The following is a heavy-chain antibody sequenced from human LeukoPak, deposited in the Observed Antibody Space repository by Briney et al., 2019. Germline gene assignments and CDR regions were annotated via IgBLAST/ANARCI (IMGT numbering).Heavy chain of an antibody. CDR2: VYFTGST. D-gene: IGHD3-22*01. V-gene: IGHV4-59*11. CDR3: ARVTGYMIEDYFDY. J-gene: IGHJ4*02. CDR1: GGSISNHY. Sequence: SETLSLTCRVSGGSISNHYWSWFRQPPGKGLEWIGYVYFTGSTNYTPSLHSRVTISIDTSKNQFSLDLTYVTAADTAVYYCARVTGYMIEDYFDYWGQGTLVTVSS.